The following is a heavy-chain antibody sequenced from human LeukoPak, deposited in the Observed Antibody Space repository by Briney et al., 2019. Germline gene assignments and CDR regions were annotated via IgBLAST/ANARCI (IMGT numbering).Heavy chain of an antibody. CDR1: GFTFSSYA. CDR2: ITGSGGST. V-gene: IGHV3-23*01. CDR3: AKARYYYDSFRLGP. Sequence: GGSLRLSCAASGFTFSSYAMSWVRQAPGKGLEWVSAITGSGGSTYYADSVKGRFTISRDNSKNTLYLQMNGLRAEDTAVYYCAKARYYYDSFRLGPWGQGTMVTVSS. D-gene: IGHD3-22*01. J-gene: IGHJ3*01.